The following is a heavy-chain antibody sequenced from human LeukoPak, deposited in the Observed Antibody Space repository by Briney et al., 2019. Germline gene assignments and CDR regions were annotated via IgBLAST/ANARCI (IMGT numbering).Heavy chain of an antibody. CDR2: ISSSRGYI. D-gene: IGHD3-22*01. J-gene: IGHJ4*02. CDR3: ARVRNYYDSSGYSPFDY. Sequence: GGSLRLSCAASGITFSTYSMNWVRQAPGKGLEWVSSISSSRGYIYYADSVKGRFTISRDNAKNSLYLQMSSLRAEDTALYYCARVRNYYDSSGYSPFDYWGQGTLVTVSS. V-gene: IGHV3-21*01. CDR1: GITFSTYS.